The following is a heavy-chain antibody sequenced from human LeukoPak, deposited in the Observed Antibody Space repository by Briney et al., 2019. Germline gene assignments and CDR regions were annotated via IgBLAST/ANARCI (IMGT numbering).Heavy chain of an antibody. V-gene: IGHV3-15*01. Sequence: GGSLRLSCTVSGFIFSHAWMNWVRQATGKGLQWLGRIRSSGAREYAARAQGRFTISRDDSRNTVYLEMNNLNTDHTAVYFCAVDTPVIDAQIDYWGRGTLVTVSS. D-gene: IGHD3-16*02. J-gene: IGHJ4*02. CDR1: GFIFSHAW. CDR3: AVDTPVIDAQIDY. CDR2: IRSSGAR.